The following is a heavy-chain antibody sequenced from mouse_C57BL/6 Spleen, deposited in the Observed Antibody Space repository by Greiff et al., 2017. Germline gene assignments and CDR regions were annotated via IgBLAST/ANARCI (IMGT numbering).Heavy chain of an antibody. CDR1: GYTFTSYN. CDR2: IYPGNGDT. J-gene: IGHJ4*01. CDR3: ARERIYDYGRSYAMDY. D-gene: IGHD2-4*01. Sequence: QVQLQQSGAELVRPGASVKMSCKASGYTFTSYNMHWVKQTPRQGLEWIGAIYPGNGDTSYNQKLTGKATLTVDKSSSTAYMQLSSRTSEDSAVYFCARERIYDYGRSYAMDYWGQGTSVTVSS. V-gene: IGHV1-12*01.